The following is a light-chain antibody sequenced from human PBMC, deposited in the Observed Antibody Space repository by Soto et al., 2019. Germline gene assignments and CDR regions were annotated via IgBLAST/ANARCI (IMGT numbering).Light chain of an antibody. Sequence: QSALTQPASVSGSPGRSITISCTGTSSYVGGYNYVSWYQHHPGKAPKLLFYDVSNRPSGISNRFSGSKAVNSAYLTLYVLQHEDEADYYCSSYTISNNCQVDIGTGTKVTAL. CDR1: SSYVGGYNY. CDR3: SSYTISNNCQVD. J-gene: IGLJ1*01. CDR2: DVS. V-gene: IGLV2-14*03.